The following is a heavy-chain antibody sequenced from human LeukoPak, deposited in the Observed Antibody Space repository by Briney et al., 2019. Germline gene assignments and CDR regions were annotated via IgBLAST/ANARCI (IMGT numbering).Heavy chain of an antibody. D-gene: IGHD3-3*01. V-gene: IGHV3-21*01. CDR3: ARDQLRNYDFWSGYYTGRYYGMDV. CDR1: GFTFSSYS. Sequence: PGGSLRLSCAASGFTFSSYSMNWVRQAPGKGLEWVSPISSSSSYIYYADSVKGRFTISRNNDKNSLYLQMNSLRAEDTSVYYCARDQLRNYDFWSGYYTGRYYGMDVWGQGTTVTVSS. CDR2: ISSSSSYI. J-gene: IGHJ6*02.